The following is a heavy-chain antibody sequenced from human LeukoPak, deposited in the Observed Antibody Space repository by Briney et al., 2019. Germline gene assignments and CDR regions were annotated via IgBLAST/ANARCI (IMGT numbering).Heavy chain of an antibody. D-gene: IGHD6-13*01. V-gene: IGHV3-30*02. CDR1: GFTFSSYG. CDR2: IRFDGSHK. J-gene: IGHJ4*02. CDR3: AKDFSHYSSQPQTNDY. Sequence: PGGSLRLSCAASGFTFSSYGMHWVRQAPGKGLEWGAFIRFDGSHKYYADSVKGRFTISRDNSKNTLYLQMNSLRPEDTAVYYCAKDFSHYSSQPQTNDYWGQGTLVTVSS.